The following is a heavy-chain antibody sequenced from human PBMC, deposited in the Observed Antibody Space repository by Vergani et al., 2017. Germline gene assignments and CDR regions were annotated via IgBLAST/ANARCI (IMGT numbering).Heavy chain of an antibody. CDR1: GYTFTSYG. D-gene: IGHD3-16*02. J-gene: IGHJ4*02. Sequence: QVQLVQSGAEVKKPGASVKVSCKASGYTFTSYGISWVRQAPGQGLEWMGWISAYNGNTNYAQKLQGRVTMTTDTSTSTAYMELRSLRSDDTAVYYCAGDRKYDYVWGSYRRRGLDYWGEGTLVTVSS. V-gene: IGHV1-18*01. CDR3: AGDRKYDYVWGSYRRRGLDY. CDR2: ISAYNGNT.